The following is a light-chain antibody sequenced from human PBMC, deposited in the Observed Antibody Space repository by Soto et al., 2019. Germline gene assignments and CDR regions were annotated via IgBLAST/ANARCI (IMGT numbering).Light chain of an antibody. Sequence: DIQMTQSPSSLSASVGDRVTITCRASQSIDTYLNWYQQKPGKAPKLLIYAASSLQSGFPSRFSGSGSGTDFSLTISSLQPEDFATYYCQQSYSTLWTFGQGTKVEIK. J-gene: IGKJ1*01. CDR2: AAS. CDR3: QQSYSTLWT. CDR1: QSIDTY. V-gene: IGKV1-39*01.